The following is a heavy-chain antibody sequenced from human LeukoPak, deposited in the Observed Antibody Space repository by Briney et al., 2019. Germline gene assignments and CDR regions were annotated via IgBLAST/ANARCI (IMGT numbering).Heavy chain of an antibody. Sequence: SETLSLTCTVSGGSISSYYWSWIRQPPGKGLEWIGSIYHSGSTYYNPSLKSRVTISVDTSKNQFSLKLSSVTAADTAVYYCASRSTILGHFDYWGQGTLVTVSS. CDR1: GGSISSYY. D-gene: IGHD3-3*01. CDR2: IYHSGST. CDR3: ASRSTILGHFDY. J-gene: IGHJ4*02. V-gene: IGHV4-59*08.